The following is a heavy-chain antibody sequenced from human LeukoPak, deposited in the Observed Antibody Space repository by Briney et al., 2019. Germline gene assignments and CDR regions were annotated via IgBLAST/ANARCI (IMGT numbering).Heavy chain of an antibody. CDR1: GFTFRSYA. CDR2: ISGSGGST. V-gene: IGHV3-23*01. CDR3: ARVQSVNRYFDWLLLGGDDWYYYYYMDV. J-gene: IGHJ6*03. Sequence: GGSLRLSCAASGFTFRSYAMSWVRQAPGKGLEWVSGISGSGGSTNYADSVKGRFTISRDNAKNSLYLQMNSLRAEDTAVYYCARVQSVNRYFDWLLLGGDDWYYYYYMDVWGKGTTVTSSS. D-gene: IGHD3-9*01.